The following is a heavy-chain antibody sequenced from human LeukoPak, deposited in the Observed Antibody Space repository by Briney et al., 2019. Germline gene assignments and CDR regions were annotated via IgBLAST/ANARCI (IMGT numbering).Heavy chain of an antibody. V-gene: IGHV3-21*01. J-gene: IGHJ4*02. Sequence: GGSLRLSCAASGFTFSSYSMNWVRQAPGKGLEWVSSISSSSSYIYYADSVKGRFTISRDNAKNSLYLQMNSLRAEDTAVYYCARDGLGIAAAGSPFDYWGQGTLVTVSS. CDR3: ARDGLGIAAAGSPFDY. CDR1: GFTFSSYS. D-gene: IGHD6-13*01. CDR2: ISSSSSYI.